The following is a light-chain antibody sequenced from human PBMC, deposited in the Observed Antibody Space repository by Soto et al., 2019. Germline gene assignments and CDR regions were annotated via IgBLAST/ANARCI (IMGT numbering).Light chain of an antibody. CDR2: LGS. CDR3: MQALQTPLT. CDR1: QSLLHSNGYNY. Sequence: DIVMTQSPLSLPVTPGEPASISCRSSQSLLHSNGYNYLDWYLQKPGQSPVLLIYLGSNRASGVPDRFSGSGSGRDFTLKISRVEAEDVGVYYCMQALQTPLTFGGGTKVEIK. V-gene: IGKV2-28*01. J-gene: IGKJ4*01.